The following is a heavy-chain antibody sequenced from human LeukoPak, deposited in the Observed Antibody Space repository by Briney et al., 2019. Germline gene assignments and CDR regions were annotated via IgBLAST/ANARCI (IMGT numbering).Heavy chain of an antibody. CDR2: IYYSGST. CDR1: GGSIGSYY. V-gene: IGHV4-59*01. CDR3: ARAKGPTVVPAAIGRFYYYYGMDV. Sequence: SETLSLTCTVSGGSIGSYYWSWIRQPPGKGLEWIGYIYYSGSTNYNPSLKSRVTISVDTSKNQFSLKLSSVTAADTAVYYCARAKGPTVVPAAIGRFYYYYGMDVRGQGTTVTVSS. J-gene: IGHJ6*02. D-gene: IGHD2-2*02.